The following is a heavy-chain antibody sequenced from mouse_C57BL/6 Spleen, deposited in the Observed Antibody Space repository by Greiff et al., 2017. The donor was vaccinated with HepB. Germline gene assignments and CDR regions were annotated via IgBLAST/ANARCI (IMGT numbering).Heavy chain of an antibody. Sequence: EVKLVESGGGLVQPKGSLKLSCAASGFSFNTYAMNWVRQAPGKGLEWVARIRSKSNNYATYYADSVKDRFTISRDDSESMLYLQMNNLKTEDTAMYYCVRHGSNWDDWFAYWGQGTLVTVSA. V-gene: IGHV10-1*01. D-gene: IGHD4-1*01. J-gene: IGHJ3*01. CDR2: IRSKSNNYAT. CDR1: GFSFNTYA. CDR3: VRHGSNWDDWFAY.